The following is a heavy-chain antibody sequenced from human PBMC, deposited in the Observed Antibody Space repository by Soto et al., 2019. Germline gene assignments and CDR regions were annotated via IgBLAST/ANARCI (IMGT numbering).Heavy chain of an antibody. V-gene: IGHV3-23*01. CDR2: ISGSGGST. D-gene: IGHD1-26*01. Sequence: EVQLLESGGGLVQPGGSLRLSCAASGFTFSSYAMRWVRQAPVKGLEWVSAISGSGGSTYYADSVKGRFTISRDNSKNTLYLQMNSVRAEDTAVYYCARRGSGSYYWGQGTLVTVSS. J-gene: IGHJ4*02. CDR3: ARRGSGSYY. CDR1: GFTFSSYA.